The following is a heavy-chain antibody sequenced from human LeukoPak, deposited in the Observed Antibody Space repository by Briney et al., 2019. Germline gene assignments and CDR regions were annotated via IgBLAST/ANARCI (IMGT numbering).Heavy chain of an antibody. D-gene: IGHD2-8*01. CDR1: GGSISTYY. CDR2: LYYSGST. J-gene: IGHJ4*02. V-gene: IGHV4-59*01. Sequence: SETLSLTCTVSGGSISTYYWSWIRQPPGKGLEWIGYLYYSGSTDYNPSLKSRVSIFVDKSKNQFYVNLNSVAAADTAVYYCARGGDGYFDHWGQGTLVTVSS. CDR3: ARGGDGYFDH.